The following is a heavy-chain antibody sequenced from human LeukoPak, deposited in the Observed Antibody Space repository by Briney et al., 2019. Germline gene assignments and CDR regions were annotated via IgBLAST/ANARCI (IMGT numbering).Heavy chain of an antibody. CDR1: GNYW. CDR3: ARESGMDV. V-gene: IGHV3-74*01. Sequence: GGSLRLSCAASGNYWMHWVRQAPGKGLVWVSHINSDGSWTSYADSVKGRFTISRDNSKNTLYLQMNSLRAEDTAVYYCARESGMDVWGQGTTATVSS. J-gene: IGHJ6*02. CDR2: INSDGSWT.